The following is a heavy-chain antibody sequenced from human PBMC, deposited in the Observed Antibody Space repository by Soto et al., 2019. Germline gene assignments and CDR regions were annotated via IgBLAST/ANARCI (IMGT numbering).Heavy chain of an antibody. CDR3: FSPLARAHYYYGMDV. CDR2: IRSKANSYAT. Sequence: PWWSLRLSCSASVFTFSGSAMHWFRQASGKGLEWVGRIRSKANSYATAYAASVKGRFTISRDDSKNTAYLQMNSLKTEDTAVYYCFSPLARAHYYYGMDVWGQGTTVTVSS. J-gene: IGHJ6*02. CDR1: VFTFSGSA. V-gene: IGHV3-73*01.